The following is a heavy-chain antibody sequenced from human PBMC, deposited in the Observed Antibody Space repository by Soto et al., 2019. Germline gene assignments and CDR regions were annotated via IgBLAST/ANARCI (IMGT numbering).Heavy chain of an antibody. CDR3: ARDLSWGSNWYYYMDV. CDR1: GFILSDCA. Sequence: TGGSLRLSCATSGFILSDCAMNWVRQAPGKGLEWVSYISSSSSVIDYADSVKGRFTVSRDNARNSLYLQMNSLRAEDTVVYYCARDLSWGSNWYYYMDVWGKGTTVTVSS. J-gene: IGHJ6*03. V-gene: IGHV3-48*01. D-gene: IGHD7-27*01. CDR2: ISSSSSVI.